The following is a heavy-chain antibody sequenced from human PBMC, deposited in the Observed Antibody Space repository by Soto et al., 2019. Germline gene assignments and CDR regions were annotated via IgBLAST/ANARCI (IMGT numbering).Heavy chain of an antibody. J-gene: IGHJ6*03. D-gene: IGHD3-16*02. CDR1: GGTFSSYT. V-gene: IGHV1-69*02. CDR3: ASARRITFGGVIAYYMDV. Sequence: ASVKVSCKASGGTFSSYTISWVRQAPGQGLEWMGRIIPILGIANYAQKFQGRVTITADKSTSTAYMELSSLRSEDTAVYYCASARRITFGGVIAYYMDVWGKGTTVTVSS. CDR2: IIPILGIA.